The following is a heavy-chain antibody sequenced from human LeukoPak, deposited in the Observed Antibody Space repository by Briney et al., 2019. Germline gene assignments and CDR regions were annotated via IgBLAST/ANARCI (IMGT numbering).Heavy chain of an antibody. D-gene: IGHD2-8*01. Sequence: PGGSLRLSCVASGFTFSTNAMRWVRPPAGRGREWVSFISDGGGSKYHADSVKGRFTISRDNSKNTLYLQMNSLRAEDTAVYYCAKARYCSNGVCSNFDYWGQGTLVTVSS. J-gene: IGHJ4*02. V-gene: IGHV3-23*01. CDR2: ISDGGGSK. CDR3: AKARYCSNGVCSNFDY. CDR1: GFTFSTNA.